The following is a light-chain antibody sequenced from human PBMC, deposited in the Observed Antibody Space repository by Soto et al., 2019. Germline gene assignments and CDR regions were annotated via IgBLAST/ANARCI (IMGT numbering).Light chain of an antibody. CDR3: QQRHNWPRT. V-gene: IGKV3-11*01. CDR1: KSVSKS. J-gene: IGKJ1*01. CDR2: NSS. Sequence: EIVLTQSPDNLSLSPGERATLSCRASKSVSKSLVWYQQKPGQAPRLLIYNSSDRAAGIPVRFSGSGSGTDFTLTISSLAPEDVALYYCQQRHNWPRTFGQGTRVEI.